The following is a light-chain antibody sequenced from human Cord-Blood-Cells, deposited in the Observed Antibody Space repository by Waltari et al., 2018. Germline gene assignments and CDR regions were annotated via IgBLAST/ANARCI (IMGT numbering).Light chain of an antibody. V-gene: IGLV5-45*02. Sequence: QAVLTQPSSLPASPGASASLTCPLRSGINVGTSRIYWYQQQPGSPPQYLLRYKSDSDKQQGSGVPSRFSGSKDASANAGILLISGLQSEDEADYYCMIWHSSAVVFGGGTKLTVL. CDR2: YKSDSDK. J-gene: IGLJ2*01. CDR3: MIWHSSAVV. CDR1: SGINVGTSR.